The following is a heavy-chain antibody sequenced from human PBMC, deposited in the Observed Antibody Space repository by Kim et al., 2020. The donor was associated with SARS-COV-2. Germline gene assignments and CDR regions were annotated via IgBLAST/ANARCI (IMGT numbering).Heavy chain of an antibody. CDR1: GYTLIELS. CDR3: ATGSSVAGTPEDWRYYYGMEV. J-gene: IGHJ6*02. D-gene: IGHD6-19*01. V-gene: IGHV1-24*01. Sequence: ASVKVSCKVSGYTLIELSMHWVRQAPGKGLEWMGGFDPEDGETIYAQKFQGRATMTEDTSTDTVYMELSSLRSEDTAVYYCATGSSVAGTPEDWRYYYGMEVWGQGTTVTVPS. CDR2: FDPEDGET.